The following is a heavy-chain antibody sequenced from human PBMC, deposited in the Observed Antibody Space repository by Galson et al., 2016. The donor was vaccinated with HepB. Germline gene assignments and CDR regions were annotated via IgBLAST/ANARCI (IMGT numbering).Heavy chain of an antibody. Sequence: SLRLSCAASGFTFSSYGMHWVRQAPGKGLEWVSVISPDGSNKYYADSVKGRFTISRDHSKNTLYLQMNSLRPEDTAVYYCAKDLPSLAAPDGWEGYYYYSMDVWGQGTTVTVSS. CDR1: GFTFSSYG. CDR2: ISPDGSNK. J-gene: IGHJ6*02. D-gene: IGHD6-13*01. CDR3: AKDLPSLAAPDGWEGYYYYSMDV. V-gene: IGHV3-30*18.